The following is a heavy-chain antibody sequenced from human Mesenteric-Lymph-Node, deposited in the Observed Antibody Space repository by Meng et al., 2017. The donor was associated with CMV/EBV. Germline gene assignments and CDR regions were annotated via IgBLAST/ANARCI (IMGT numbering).Heavy chain of an antibody. V-gene: IGHV3-7*01. CDR3: ARGAPEYYDFWSGYYPYYYYYGMDV. D-gene: IGHD3-3*01. J-gene: IGHJ6*02. CDR2: IKQDGSEK. Sequence: GESLKISCAASGFNFNSYWMSWVRQAPGKGLEWVANIKQDGSEKYYVDSVKGRFTISRDNAKNSLYLQMNSLRAEDTAVYYCARGAPEYYDFWSGYYPYYYYYGMDVWGQGTTVTVSS. CDR1: GFNFNSYW.